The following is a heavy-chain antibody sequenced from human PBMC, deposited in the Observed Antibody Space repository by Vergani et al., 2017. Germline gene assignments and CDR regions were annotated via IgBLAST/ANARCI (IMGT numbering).Heavy chain of an antibody. D-gene: IGHD6-19*01. CDR3: ARGGAVAGLIDY. V-gene: IGHV4-59*01. Sequence: QVQLQESGPGLVKPSETLSLTCTVSGGSISNYYWSWIRQPPGKGLEWIGYIYYSGSTNYNPSLKSRVTISVDTSKNQFSLKLSSVTAADTAVYYCARGGAVAGLIDYWGQGTLVTVSS. CDR2: IYYSGST. CDR1: GGSISNYY. J-gene: IGHJ4*02.